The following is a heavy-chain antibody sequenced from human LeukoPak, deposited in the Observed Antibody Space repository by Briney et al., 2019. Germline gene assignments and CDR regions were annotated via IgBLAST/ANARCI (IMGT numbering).Heavy chain of an antibody. CDR2: IIPGDSGA. Sequence: GESLKISCKTSGYIFPNYYIAWVRQMPGKGLQYMGMIIPGDSGARYSPSFRGQVTISADRSTKTVYLQWTSLRASDSALFYCARQGAGASHYDDSGLPRGAFDVWGQGTVISVTS. CDR3: ARQGAGASHYDDSGLPRGAFDV. V-gene: IGHV5-51*01. CDR1: GYIFPNYY. D-gene: IGHD3-22*01. J-gene: IGHJ3*01.